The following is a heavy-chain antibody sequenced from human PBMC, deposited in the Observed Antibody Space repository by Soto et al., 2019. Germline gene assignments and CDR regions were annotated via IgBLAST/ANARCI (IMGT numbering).Heavy chain of an antibody. J-gene: IGHJ4*02. CDR2: INPSGGST. CDR1: GYTFTSYY. Sequence: QVQLVQSGAEVKKPGASVKVSCKASGYTFTSYYMHWVRQAPGQGLEWMGIINPSGGSTSYAQKFQGRVTMTRDTSTSTVYMELSSLRSEDTAVYYCARVHTMVRGIAMGGYFDYWGQGTLVTVSS. D-gene: IGHD3-10*01. CDR3: ARVHTMVRGIAMGGYFDY. V-gene: IGHV1-46*01.